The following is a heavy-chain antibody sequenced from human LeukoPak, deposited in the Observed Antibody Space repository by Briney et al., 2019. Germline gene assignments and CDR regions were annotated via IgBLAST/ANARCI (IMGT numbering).Heavy chain of an antibody. CDR2: ISSSSSYI. J-gene: IGHJ3*02. Sequence: GGSLRLSCAASGFTFSSYSMNWVRQAPGKGLEWVSSISSSSSYIYYADSVKGRFTISRDNAKNSLYLQMNSLRAEDTAVYYCAKDLLGASRAFDIWGQGTMVTVSS. CDR1: GFTFSSYS. V-gene: IGHV3-21*04. D-gene: IGHD3-16*01. CDR3: AKDLLGASRAFDI.